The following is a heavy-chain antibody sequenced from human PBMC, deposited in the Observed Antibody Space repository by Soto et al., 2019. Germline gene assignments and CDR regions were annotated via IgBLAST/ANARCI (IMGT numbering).Heavy chain of an antibody. CDR1: GFTFSSYG. J-gene: IGHJ6*02. CDR3: AGSSLGYCSSTSCHYYYYGMDV. Sequence: GGSLRLSCAASGFTFSSYGMHWVRQAPGKGLEWVAVIWYDGSNKYYADSVKGRFTISRDNSKNTLYLQMNSLGAEDTAVYYCAGSSLGYCSSTSCHYYYYGMDVWGQGTTVTVS. V-gene: IGHV3-33*01. D-gene: IGHD2-2*01. CDR2: IWYDGSNK.